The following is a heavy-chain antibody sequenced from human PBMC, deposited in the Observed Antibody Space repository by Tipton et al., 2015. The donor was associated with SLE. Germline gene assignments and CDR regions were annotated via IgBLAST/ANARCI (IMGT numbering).Heavy chain of an antibody. J-gene: IGHJ4*02. CDR3: ARGAYYYDSSGYPRDY. V-gene: IGHV3-21*01. Sequence: GSLRLSCAASGFTFSSYSMNWVRQAPGKGLEWVSSISTSSSYIYYADSVKGRFTISRDNAKNSLYLQMNSLRAEDTAVYYCARGAYYYDSSGYPRDYWGQGTLVTVSS. D-gene: IGHD3-22*01. CDR2: ISTSSSYI. CDR1: GFTFSSYS.